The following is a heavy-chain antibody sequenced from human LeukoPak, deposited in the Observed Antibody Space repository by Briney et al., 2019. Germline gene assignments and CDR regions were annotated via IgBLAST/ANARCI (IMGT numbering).Heavy chain of an antibody. CDR3: ARDQIALRAFDI. V-gene: IGHV4-59*12. Sequence: SETLSLTCIVSGGSISNYYWSWIRQPPGRGLEWIAYIDYSGSTSYNPSLKSRVTISADTSKNQFSLKLRSVTAADTAVYYCARDQIALRAFDIWGQGTMVTVSS. J-gene: IGHJ3*02. D-gene: IGHD2/OR15-2a*01. CDR1: GGSISNYY. CDR2: IDYSGST.